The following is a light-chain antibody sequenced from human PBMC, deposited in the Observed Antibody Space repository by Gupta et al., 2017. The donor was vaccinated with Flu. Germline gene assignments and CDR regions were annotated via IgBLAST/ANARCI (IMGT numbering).Light chain of an antibody. CDR2: DVS. CDR3: CSYVASYTYV. Sequence: SVTISCTGTSNDVGAYNYVSWYQQHPGKAPKLIRSDVSKRPSGVPDRVSGSKSGNTASLTISGLQAEDEADDYCCSYVASYTYVFGVGTKVTVL. V-gene: IGLV2-11*01. J-gene: IGLJ1*01. CDR1: SNDVGAYNY.